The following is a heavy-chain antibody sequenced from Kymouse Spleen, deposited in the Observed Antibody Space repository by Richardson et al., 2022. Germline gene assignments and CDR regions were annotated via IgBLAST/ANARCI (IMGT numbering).Heavy chain of an antibody. Sequence: QLQLQESGPGLVKPSETLSLTCTVSGGSISSSSYYWGWIRQPPGKGLEWIGSIYYSGSTYYNPSLKSRVTISVDTSKNQFSLKLSSVTAADTAVYYCARVITMVRGVIIYYFDYWGQGTLVTVSS. V-gene: IGHV4-39*01. J-gene: IGHJ4*02. CDR2: IYYSGST. D-gene: IGHD3-10*01. CDR3: ARVITMVRGVIIYYFDY. CDR1: GGSISSSSYY.